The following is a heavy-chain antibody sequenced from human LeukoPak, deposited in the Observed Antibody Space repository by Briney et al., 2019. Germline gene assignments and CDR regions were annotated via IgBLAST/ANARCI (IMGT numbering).Heavy chain of an antibody. V-gene: IGHV4-61*01. J-gene: IGHJ4*02. CDR3: ARFFRVSGSYHFDY. CDR2: IYYSGST. D-gene: IGHD1-26*01. Sequence: PSETLSLTCTVSGGSVSSGSYYWSWIRQPPGKGLEWIGYIYYSGSTNYNPSLKSRVTISVDTSKNQFSLKLSSVTAADTAVYYCARFFRVSGSYHFDYWGQGTLVTVSS. CDR1: GGSVSSGSYY.